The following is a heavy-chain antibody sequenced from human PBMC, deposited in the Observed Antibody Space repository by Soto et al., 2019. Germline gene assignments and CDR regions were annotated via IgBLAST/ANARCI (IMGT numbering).Heavy chain of an antibody. V-gene: IGHV1-2*04. CDR2: INPNSGGT. J-gene: IGHJ6*02. CDR1: GYTFTGYY. CDR3: ARGYSSPFYYYYGMDV. Sequence: ASVKVSCKASGYTFTGYYMHWVRQAPGQGLKWMGWINPNSGGTNYAQRFQGWVTMTRDTSISTAYMELSRLRSDDTAVYYCARGYSSPFYYYYGMDVWGQGTTVTVSS. D-gene: IGHD6-13*01.